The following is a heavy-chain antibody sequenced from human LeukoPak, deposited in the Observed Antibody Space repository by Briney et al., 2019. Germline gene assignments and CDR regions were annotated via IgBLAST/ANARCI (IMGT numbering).Heavy chain of an antibody. J-gene: IGHJ2*01. CDR3: ARAPIVVVVIRFWYFDL. CDR2: SHYSGST. CDR1: GGSISSYY. D-gene: IGHD3-22*01. Sequence: SETLSLTCTVSGGSISSYYWSWIRQPPGQGLEWIGYSHYSGSTNYNPSLKSRVTISVDTSKNQLSLRLSSVTAADTAVYYCARAPIVVVVIRFWYFDLWGRGTLVTVSS. V-gene: IGHV4-59*12.